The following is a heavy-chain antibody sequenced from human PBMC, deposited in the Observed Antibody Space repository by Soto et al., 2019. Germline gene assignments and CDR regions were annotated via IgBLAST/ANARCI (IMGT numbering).Heavy chain of an antibody. D-gene: IGHD2-2*01. CDR3: ARDVPRYCSSTSCYGGIRGYGMDF. Sequence: ASVKVSCKASGYTFTGYYMHWVRQAPGQGLEWMGWINPNSGGTNYAQKFQGWVTMTRDTSISTAYMELSRLRSDDTAVYYCARDVPRYCSSTSCYGGIRGYGMDFWGQGTTVTVSS. J-gene: IGHJ6*02. V-gene: IGHV1-2*04. CDR1: GYTFTGYY. CDR2: INPNSGGT.